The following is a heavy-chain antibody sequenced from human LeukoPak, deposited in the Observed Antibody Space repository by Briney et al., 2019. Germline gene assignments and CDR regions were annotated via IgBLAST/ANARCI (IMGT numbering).Heavy chain of an antibody. CDR2: IYYSGST. CDR1: GGSISSYY. J-gene: IGHJ5*02. Sequence: SETLSLTCTVSGGSISSYYWSWIRQPPGKGLEWIGYIYYSGSTNYNPSLKSRVTISVDTSKSQFSLKLSSVTAADTAVYYCARTVVAAHNWFDPWGQGTLVTVSS. CDR3: ARTVVAAHNWFDP. D-gene: IGHD4-23*01. V-gene: IGHV4-59*01.